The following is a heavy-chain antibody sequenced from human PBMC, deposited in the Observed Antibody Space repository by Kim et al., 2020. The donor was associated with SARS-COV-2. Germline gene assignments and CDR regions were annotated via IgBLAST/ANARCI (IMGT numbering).Heavy chain of an antibody. CDR3: AKGGAGGSGSYSPHDEFDY. D-gene: IGHD3-10*01. CDR1: GFTFDDYT. Sequence: GGSLRLSCAASGFTFDDYTMHWVRQAPGKGLEWVSLISWDGGSTYYADSVKGRFTISRDNSKNSLYLQMNSLRTEDTALYYCAKGGAGGSGSYSPHDEFDYWGQGTLVTVSS. CDR2: ISWDGGST. J-gene: IGHJ4*02. V-gene: IGHV3-43*01.